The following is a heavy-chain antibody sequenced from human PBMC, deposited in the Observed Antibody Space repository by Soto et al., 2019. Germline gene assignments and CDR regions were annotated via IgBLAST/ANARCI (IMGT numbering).Heavy chain of an antibody. J-gene: IGHJ4*02. Sequence: GGSLRLSCAASGFTFSSYGMHWVRQAPGKGLEWVAVIWYDGSNKYYADSVKGRFTISRDNSKNMLYRQMNSLRAEDTAVYYCARDYGIAGVTAMAAGYWGQGTLVTVSS. CDR1: GFTFSSYG. CDR2: IWYDGSNK. CDR3: ARDYGIAGVTAMAAGY. V-gene: IGHV3-33*01. D-gene: IGHD2-21*02.